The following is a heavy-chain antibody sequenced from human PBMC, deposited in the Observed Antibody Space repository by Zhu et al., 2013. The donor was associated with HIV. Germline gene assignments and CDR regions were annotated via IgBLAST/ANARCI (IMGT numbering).Heavy chain of an antibody. CDR1: GYTFNNYG. CDR3: ARGCGSDSCYHGMVWFDP. D-gene: IGHD2-2*01. Sequence: QVQLVQSGGEVKKPGASVKVSCKASGYTFNNYGISWVRQAPGQGLEWMGWISAHDPDTNYAQKFQGRVTVTTDTSTSTAYMELRSLRSDDTAVYYCARGCGSDSCYHGMVWFDPWGQGTLVTVS. V-gene: IGHV1-18*01. J-gene: IGHJ5*02. CDR2: ISAHDPDT.